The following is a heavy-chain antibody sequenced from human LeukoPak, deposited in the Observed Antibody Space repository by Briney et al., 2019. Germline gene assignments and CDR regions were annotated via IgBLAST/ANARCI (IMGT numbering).Heavy chain of an antibody. V-gene: IGHV3-7*01. CDR3: ASRRVYCSSTSCYFGLGPFDY. CDR1: GFTSSSYW. CDR2: IKQDGSEK. J-gene: IGHJ4*02. Sequence: GGSLRLSCAASGFTSSSYWMSWVRQAPGKGLEWVANIKQDGSEKYYVDSVKGRFTISRDNAKNSLYLQMNSLRAEDTAVYYCASRRVYCSSTSCYFGLGPFDYWGQGTLVTVSS. D-gene: IGHD2-2*01.